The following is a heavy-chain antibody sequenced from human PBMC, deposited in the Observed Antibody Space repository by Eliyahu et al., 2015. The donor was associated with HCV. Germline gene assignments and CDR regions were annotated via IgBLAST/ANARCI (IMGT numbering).Heavy chain of an antibody. Sequence: EVQLLESGGGLVQPGGSLRLSCAASGFTFSSYAMGWVRQAPGKGLEWVSAISGSGGSTYYTDSVKGRFTISRDNSKNTLYLQMNSLRAEDTAVYYCANGGSGTLTPFDYWGQGTLVTVSS. D-gene: IGHD3-10*01. V-gene: IGHV3-23*01. J-gene: IGHJ4*02. CDR2: ISGSGGST. CDR1: GFTFSSYA. CDR3: ANGGSGTLTPFDY.